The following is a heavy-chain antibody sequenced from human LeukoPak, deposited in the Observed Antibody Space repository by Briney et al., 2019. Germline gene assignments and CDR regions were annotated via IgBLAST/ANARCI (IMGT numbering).Heavy chain of an antibody. CDR1: GYTFTSYG. CDR3: ARITVYYGDYGWFDP. D-gene: IGHD4-17*01. Sequence: SVKVSCKASGYTFTSYGISWVRQAPGQGLEWMGGIIPIFGTANYAQKFQGRVTITADESTSTAYMELSSLRSEDTAVYYCARITVYYGDYGWFDPWGQGTLVTVSS. CDR2: IIPIFGTA. J-gene: IGHJ5*02. V-gene: IGHV1-69*13.